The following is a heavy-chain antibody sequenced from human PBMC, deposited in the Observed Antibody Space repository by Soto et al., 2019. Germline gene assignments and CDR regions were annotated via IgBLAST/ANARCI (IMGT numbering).Heavy chain of an antibody. CDR1: GYTLTELS. V-gene: IGHV1-24*01. Sequence: GASVKVSCKVSGYTLTELSMHWVRQAPGKGLEWMGGFDPEDGETIYAQKFQGRVTMTEDTSTDTAYMELSSLRSEDTAVYYCAKLPLLSFDDGFDYWGQGTLVTVSS. J-gene: IGHJ4*02. CDR2: FDPEDGET. D-gene: IGHD2-21*01. CDR3: AKLPLLSFDDGFDY.